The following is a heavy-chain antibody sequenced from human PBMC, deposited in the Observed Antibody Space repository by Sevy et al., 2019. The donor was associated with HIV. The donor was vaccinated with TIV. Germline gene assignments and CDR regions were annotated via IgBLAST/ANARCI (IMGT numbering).Heavy chain of an antibody. CDR2: ISYDGSNK. Sequence: GESLKISCAASGFTFSSYAMHWVRQAPGKGLEWVAVISYDGSNKYYADSVKGRFTISRDNSKNTLYLQMNSLRAEDTAVYYCARDYGGYSYGLDVWGQGTTVTVSS. CDR3: ARDYGGYSYGLDV. J-gene: IGHJ6*02. D-gene: IGHD5-18*01. CDR1: GFTFSSYA. V-gene: IGHV3-30-3*01.